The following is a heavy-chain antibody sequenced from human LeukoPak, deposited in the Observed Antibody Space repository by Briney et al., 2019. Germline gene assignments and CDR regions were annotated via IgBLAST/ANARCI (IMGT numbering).Heavy chain of an antibody. J-gene: IGHJ6*02. V-gene: IGHV3-30-3*01. CDR3: ARDQSRIMIFGVVTHLYGMDV. CDR2: ISYDGSNK. CDR1: GFTFSSYA. D-gene: IGHD3-3*01. Sequence: GRSLRLSCAASGFTFSSYAMHWVRQAPGKGLEWVAVISYDGSNKYYADSVKGRFTISRDNSKNTLYLQMNSLRAEDTAVYYCARDQSRIMIFGVVTHLYGMDVWGQGTTVTVSS.